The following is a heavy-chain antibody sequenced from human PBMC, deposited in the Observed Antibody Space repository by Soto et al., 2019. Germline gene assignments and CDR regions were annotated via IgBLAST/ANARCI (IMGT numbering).Heavy chain of an antibody. J-gene: IGHJ3*02. D-gene: IGHD2-21*02. V-gene: IGHV1-69*04. CDR3: AREYCGGDCSPVGAFDI. Sequence: GASVTVSCKASGYTFTNSGISWVRQAPGQGLERMGRIIPILGIANYAQKFQGRVTITADKSASTAYMELSSLRSEDTAVYYCAREYCGGDCSPVGAFDIWGQGTMVTVSS. CDR1: GYTFTNSG. CDR2: IIPILGIA.